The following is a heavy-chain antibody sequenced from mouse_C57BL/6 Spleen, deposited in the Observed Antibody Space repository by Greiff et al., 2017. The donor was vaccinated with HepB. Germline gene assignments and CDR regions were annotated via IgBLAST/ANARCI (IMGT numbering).Heavy chain of an antibody. D-gene: IGHD2-10*01. Sequence: QVQLKQPGAELVRPGSSVKLSCKASGYTFTSYWMHWVKQRPLQGLEWIGNIDPSDSETHYNQKFKDKATLTVDKSSSTAYMQLSSLTSEDSAVYYCARTPAYYPYWYFDVWGTGTTVTVSS. CDR3: ARTPAYYPYWYFDV. J-gene: IGHJ1*03. CDR2: IDPSDSET. V-gene: IGHV1-52*01. CDR1: GYTFTSYW.